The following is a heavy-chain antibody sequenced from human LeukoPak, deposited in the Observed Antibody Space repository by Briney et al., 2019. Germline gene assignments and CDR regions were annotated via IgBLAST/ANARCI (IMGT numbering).Heavy chain of an antibody. D-gene: IGHD3-10*01. CDR3: AGRLTMVRGVGFDY. V-gene: IGHV4-39*01. J-gene: IGHJ4*02. Sequence: KPSETLSLTCTVSGGSISSSSYYWGWIRQPPGKGLEWFGSIYYSGSTYYNPSLKSRVTISVDTSKNQFSLKLSSVTAADTAVYYCAGRLTMVRGVGFDYWGQGTLVTVSS. CDR1: GGSISSSSYY. CDR2: IYYSGST.